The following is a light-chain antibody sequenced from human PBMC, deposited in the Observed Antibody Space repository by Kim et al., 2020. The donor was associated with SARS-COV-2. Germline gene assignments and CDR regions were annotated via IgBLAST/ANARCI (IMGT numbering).Light chain of an antibody. CDR3: QQYGSSPYT. Sequence: LSPGERATLSCRASQSVSSNYLAWYQGKPGQAPRLLIFGASSRATGIPDRFSGSGSGTDFTLTISRLEPEDFAVYYCQQYGSSPYTFGQGPSWRS. CDR2: GAS. V-gene: IGKV3-20*01. J-gene: IGKJ2*01. CDR1: QSVSSNY.